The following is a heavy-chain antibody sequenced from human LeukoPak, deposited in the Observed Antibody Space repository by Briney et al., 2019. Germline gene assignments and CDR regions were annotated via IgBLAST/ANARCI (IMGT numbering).Heavy chain of an antibody. J-gene: IGHJ4*02. Sequence: GGSLRLSCAASGFTFSGYAMNWVRQAPGKGLEWVSGISGASDTIHYADSVKGRFTISRDNSKNTLYLQMNSLRAEDTAVYYCAKAREEYQLLVFDYWGQGTLVTVSS. V-gene: IGHV3-23*01. CDR1: GFTFSGYA. CDR3: AKAREEYQLLVFDY. D-gene: IGHD2-2*01. CDR2: ISGASDTI.